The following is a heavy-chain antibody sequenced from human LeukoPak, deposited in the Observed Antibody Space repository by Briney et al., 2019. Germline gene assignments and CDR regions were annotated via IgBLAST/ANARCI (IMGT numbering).Heavy chain of an antibody. CDR3: ARVPFGGSPPYYFDY. V-gene: IGHV3-64*04. D-gene: IGHD1-26*01. CDR2: ISSDGIR. J-gene: IGHJ4*02. CDR1: GFTFSSYG. Sequence: PGGSLRLSCSASGFTFSSYGMHWVRQAPGKGLEYVSTISSDGIRYYADSVKGRFTISRDNSKNTVYMQMNSLRTEDTAVYYCARVPFGGSPPYYFDYWGQGTLVTVSS.